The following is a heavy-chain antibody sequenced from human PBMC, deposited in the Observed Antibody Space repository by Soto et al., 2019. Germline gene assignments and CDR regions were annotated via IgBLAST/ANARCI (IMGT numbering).Heavy chain of an antibody. V-gene: IGHV3-21*01. CDR1: GFTFSRVS. CDR2: ISSGSSDT. J-gene: IGHJ4*02. CDR3: ARVAY. Sequence: GGSLRLSCEASGFTFSRVSMNWVRQVPEKGLEWVASISSGSSDTWYADSVKDRFIISRDNAQNSLSLQMNTLRPEDTAMYYCARVAYWGSGTQVTVSS.